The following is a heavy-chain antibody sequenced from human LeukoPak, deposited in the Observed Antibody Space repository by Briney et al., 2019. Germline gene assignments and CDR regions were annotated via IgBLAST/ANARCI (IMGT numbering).Heavy chain of an antibody. V-gene: IGHV3-23*01. Sequence: GGSLRLSCAASGFTFSSSAMSWVRQAPGKGLEWVSSISGSGSGGSTYYADSVKGRFTISRDNSKNTLYLQMNSLRAEDTAVYYCAKDRSWYQLLSSRRDYFDYWGQGTLVTVSS. J-gene: IGHJ4*02. D-gene: IGHD2-2*01. CDR3: AKDRSWYQLLSSRRDYFDY. CDR2: ISGSGSGGST. CDR1: GFTFSSSA.